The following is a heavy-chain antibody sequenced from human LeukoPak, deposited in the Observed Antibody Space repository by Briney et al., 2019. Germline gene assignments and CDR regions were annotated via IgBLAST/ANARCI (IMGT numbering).Heavy chain of an antibody. D-gene: IGHD5-18*01. CDR3: ARVMVDTAINTWEYGMDV. V-gene: IGHV1-8*01. J-gene: IGHJ6*02. CDR1: GYTFTSYD. Sequence: ASVKVSCKASGYTFTSYDINWVRQATGQGLEWMGWMNPNSGNTGYAQKFQGRVTMTRNTSISTAYMELSSLRSEDTAVYYCARVMVDTAINTWEYGMDVWGQGTTVTVSS. CDR2: MNPNSGNT.